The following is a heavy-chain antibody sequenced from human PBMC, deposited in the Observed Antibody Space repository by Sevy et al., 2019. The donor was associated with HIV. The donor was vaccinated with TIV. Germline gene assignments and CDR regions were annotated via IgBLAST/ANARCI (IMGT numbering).Heavy chain of an antibody. CDR1: GYTFTSYG. D-gene: IGHD6-19*01. Sequence: ASVKVSCKASGYTFTSYGISWVRQAPGQGLEWMGWISAYNGNTNYAQKLQGRVTMTTDTSTSTAYMELRSLRSDDTAVYYCARAPSIAVAAGFDYWGQGTLVTVSS. J-gene: IGHJ4*02. CDR3: ARAPSIAVAAGFDY. V-gene: IGHV1-18*04. CDR2: ISAYNGNT.